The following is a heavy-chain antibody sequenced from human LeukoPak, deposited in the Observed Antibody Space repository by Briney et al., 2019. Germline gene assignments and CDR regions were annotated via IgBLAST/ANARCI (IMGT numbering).Heavy chain of an antibody. D-gene: IGHD3-22*01. J-gene: IGHJ4*02. CDR3: ARGSDSSGYYDGNPFDY. V-gene: IGHV4-31*03. CDR1: GGSISSGGYY. CDR2: IYYSGST. Sequence: SETLSLTCTVSGGSISSGGYYWSWIRQHPGKGLEWIGYIYYSGSTYYNPSLKSRVTISVDTSKNQFSLKLSSVTAADTAVYYCARGSDSSGYYDGNPFDYWGQGTLVTVSS.